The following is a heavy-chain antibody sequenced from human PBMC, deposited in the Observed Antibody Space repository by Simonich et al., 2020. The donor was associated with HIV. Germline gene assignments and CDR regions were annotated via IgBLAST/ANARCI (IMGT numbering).Heavy chain of an antibody. D-gene: IGHD3-3*01. CDR3: ARRDRELILYFDY. V-gene: IGHV4-34*04. J-gene: IGHJ4*02. CDR2: INHSEIT. CDR1: GGSFSGYY. Sequence: QVQLQQWGAGLLKPSETLSLTCAVYGGSFSGYYWSWIRQPPWKELEWIWEINHSEITNNESSLNSRATISVDKSKNQFSLKLSSVTAADTAIYYCARRDRELILYFDYWGQGNLVTVSS.